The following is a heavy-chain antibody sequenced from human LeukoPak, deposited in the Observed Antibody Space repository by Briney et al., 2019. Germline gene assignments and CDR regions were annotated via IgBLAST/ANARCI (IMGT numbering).Heavy chain of an antibody. J-gene: IGHJ5*02. CDR2: IGGGGGDT. V-gene: IGHV3-23*01. Sequence: GGSLRLSCTASGFIFSNYAMSWVRQAPGEGLEWVSSIGGGGGDTYYADSVKGRFTISRDNSKNTLHLQMNSLRAGDTAVYYCAKDAVSYNNVWDWFDPWGQGTLVTVSS. CDR3: AKDAVSYNNVWDWFDP. D-gene: IGHD3-16*01. CDR1: GFIFSNYA.